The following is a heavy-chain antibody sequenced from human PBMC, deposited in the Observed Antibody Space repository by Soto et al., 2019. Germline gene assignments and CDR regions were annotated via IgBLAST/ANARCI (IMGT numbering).Heavy chain of an antibody. CDR1: GGSISSSSYY. CDR2: IYYSGST. CDR3: ARNLAPSSHIVVVTATPAFGY. Sequence: QLQLQESGPGLVKPSETLSLTCTVSGGSISSSSYYWGWIRQPPGKGLEWIGSIYYSGSTYYNPSLKSRVTISVDTSKNQFSLKLSSVTAADTAVYYCARNLAPSSHIVVVTATPAFGYWGQGTLVTVSS. V-gene: IGHV4-39*01. D-gene: IGHD2-21*02. J-gene: IGHJ4*02.